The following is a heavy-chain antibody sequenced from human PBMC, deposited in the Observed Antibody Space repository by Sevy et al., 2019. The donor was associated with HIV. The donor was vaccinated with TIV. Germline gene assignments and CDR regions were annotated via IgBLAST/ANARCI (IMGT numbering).Heavy chain of an antibody. CDR3: ARGYSRSYISPFGF. D-gene: IGHD1-26*01. Sequence: SETLSLTCTVSGGSVGSGIYYWSWIRQPPGRELECIGYIFRSCILNYNPSLRSLVTMSVDTSKNQFSLRLISVTAADTAVYYCARGYSRSYISPFGFWGQGTLVTVSS. CDR2: IFRSCIL. J-gene: IGHJ4*02. V-gene: IGHV4-61*01. CDR1: GGSVGSGIYY.